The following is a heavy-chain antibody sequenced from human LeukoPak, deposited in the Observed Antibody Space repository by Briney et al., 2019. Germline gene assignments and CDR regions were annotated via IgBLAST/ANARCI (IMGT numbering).Heavy chain of an antibody. CDR2: INRGVGGT. Sequence: GGSLRLSCATSGFTFRNFDMSWVRQAPGKGLECVSAINRGVGGTYYADSVKGRFTISRDNSKNTLYLQMNSLRAEDTAVYYCAKALGLRSSTPLYAFDIWGQGTMVTVSS. CDR3: AKALGLRSSTPLYAFDI. J-gene: IGHJ3*02. V-gene: IGHV3-23*01. D-gene: IGHD2-2*01. CDR1: GFTFRNFD.